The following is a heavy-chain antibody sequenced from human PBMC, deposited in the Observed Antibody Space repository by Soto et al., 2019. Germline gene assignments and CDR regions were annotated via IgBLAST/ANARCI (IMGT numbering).Heavy chain of an antibody. V-gene: IGHV1-69*12. Sequence: QVQLVQSGAEVKKPGSSVNVSCKASGGTFSTYTVSWVRQAPGQGLEWMGGIIPIFRTANYAQKFQGRVTVTADESTSTAYMELSSLRSEDTAVYYCARRYCISTSCHYYGMDVWGQGTTVTVSS. J-gene: IGHJ6*02. CDR1: GGTFSTYT. D-gene: IGHD2-2*01. CDR2: IIPIFRTA. CDR3: ARRYCISTSCHYYGMDV.